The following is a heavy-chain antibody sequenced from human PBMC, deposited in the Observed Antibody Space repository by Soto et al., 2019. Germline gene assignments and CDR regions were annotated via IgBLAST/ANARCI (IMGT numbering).Heavy chain of an antibody. J-gene: IGHJ4*02. CDR1: VGSISSYY. CDR3: ARHSGGYDRRYFDY. V-gene: IGHV4-59*08. Sequence: SDTLSLTCTVSVGSISSYYWSWIRQPPGKGLEWIGYIYYSGSTNYNPSLKSRVTISVDTSKNEFSLKLSSVTAADTAVYYCARHSGGYDRRYFDYWGQGTLVTVS. D-gene: IGHD5-12*01. CDR2: IYYSGST.